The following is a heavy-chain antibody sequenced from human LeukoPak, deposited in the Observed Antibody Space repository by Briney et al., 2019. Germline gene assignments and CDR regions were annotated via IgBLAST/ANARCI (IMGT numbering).Heavy chain of an antibody. CDR3: SGRTAIQDYYMDV. V-gene: IGHV3-53*01. CDR1: GFTVTDNY. J-gene: IGHJ6*03. Sequence: GGSLRLSCAASGFTVTDNYMSWVRQAPGKGLEWISVIYSVGSTYYADSVKGRFTISRGNSKNTLYLQMNSLRAEDTAVYYGSGRTAIQDYYMDVWGKGTTVTISS. CDR2: IYSVGST. D-gene: IGHD5-18*01.